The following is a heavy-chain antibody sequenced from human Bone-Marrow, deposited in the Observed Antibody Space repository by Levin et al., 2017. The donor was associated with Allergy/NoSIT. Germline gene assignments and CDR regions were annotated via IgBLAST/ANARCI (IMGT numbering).Heavy chain of an antibody. J-gene: IGHJ4*02. D-gene: IGHD3-22*01. V-gene: IGHV4-59*08. CDR2: MFDTGSA. CDR3: ARYMSYYDSRGSNEAPVFDF. CDR1: GDSISAYN. Sequence: KASETLSLTCTVSGDSISAYNWAWIRQPPGKGLEWIGLMFDTGSANYNPSLKSRVTISGDTSKNQFSLNVRSVTAADTAVYFCARYMSYYDSRGSNEAPVFDFWGQGTLVTVSS.